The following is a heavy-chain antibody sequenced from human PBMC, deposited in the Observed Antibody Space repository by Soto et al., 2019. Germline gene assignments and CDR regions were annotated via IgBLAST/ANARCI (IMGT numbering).Heavy chain of an antibody. D-gene: IGHD1-7*01. V-gene: IGHV4-39*06. CDR3: ARVPIDWNYAFTPATSYYYYYGMDV. CDR1: GASISGSYYF. Sequence: PSETLSLTCTVSGASISGSYYFWGWIRQPPGEGLDWIGAVYYGRNTFYNPSLKSRVTISVDTSKNQFPLKLSSVTAADTAVYYCARVPIDWNYAFTPATSYYYYYGMDVWGQGTTVTVSS. J-gene: IGHJ6*02. CDR2: VYYGRNT.